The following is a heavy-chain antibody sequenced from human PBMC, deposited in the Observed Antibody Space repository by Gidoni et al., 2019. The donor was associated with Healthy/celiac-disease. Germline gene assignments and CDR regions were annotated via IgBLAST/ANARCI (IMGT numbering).Heavy chain of an antibody. CDR3: AKDMAYVVPDPVHYYYGMDV. Sequence: EVQLVESGGDLVQPGRSLSLSCAASGFTFADYSTHWVRQAPGKGLEWVSGISWNSGSIGYADSVKGRFTISRDNAKNSLYLQMNSLRAEDTALYYCAKDMAYVVPDPVHYYYGMDVWGQGTTVTVSS. D-gene: IGHD2-2*01. CDR1: GFTFADYS. V-gene: IGHV3-9*01. CDR2: ISWNSGSI. J-gene: IGHJ6*02.